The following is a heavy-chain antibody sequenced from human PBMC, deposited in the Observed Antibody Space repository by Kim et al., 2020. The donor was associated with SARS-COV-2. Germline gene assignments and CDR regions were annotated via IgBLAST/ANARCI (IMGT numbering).Heavy chain of an antibody. J-gene: IGHJ3*02. Sequence: YAAAVKGRFTISRDNSKNTLYLQMNSLRAEDTAVYYCAKDRWGAGYAFDIWGQGTMVTVSS. V-gene: IGHV3-33*06. D-gene: IGHD1-26*01. CDR3: AKDRWGAGYAFDI.